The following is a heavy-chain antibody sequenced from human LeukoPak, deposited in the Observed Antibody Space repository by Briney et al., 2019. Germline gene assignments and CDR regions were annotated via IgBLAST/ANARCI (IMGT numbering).Heavy chain of an antibody. D-gene: IGHD6-19*01. Sequence: GGSLRLSCAASGFTFSSYNINWVRQAPGKGLEWVSYISSTSSTMYYADSVKGRFTISRDNAKNSLYLQMNSLRAEDTAVYYCARALSGLDYWGQGTLVTVSS. CDR1: GFTFSSYN. CDR2: ISSTSSTM. CDR3: ARALSGLDY. J-gene: IGHJ4*02. V-gene: IGHV3-48*01.